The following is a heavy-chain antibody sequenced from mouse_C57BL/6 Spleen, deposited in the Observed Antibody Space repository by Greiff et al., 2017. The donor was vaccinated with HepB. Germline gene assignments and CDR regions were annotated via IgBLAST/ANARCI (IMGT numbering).Heavy chain of an antibody. CDR1: GFTFSDYG. Sequence: EVHLVESGGGLVKPGGSLKLSCAASGFTFSDYGMHWVRQAPEKGLEWVAYISSGSSTIYYADTVKGRFTISRDNAKNTLFLQMTSLRSEDTAMYYCARIYYDYDSYYFDYWGQGTTLTVSS. CDR2: ISSGSSTI. D-gene: IGHD2-4*01. CDR3: ARIYYDYDSYYFDY. J-gene: IGHJ2*01. V-gene: IGHV5-17*01.